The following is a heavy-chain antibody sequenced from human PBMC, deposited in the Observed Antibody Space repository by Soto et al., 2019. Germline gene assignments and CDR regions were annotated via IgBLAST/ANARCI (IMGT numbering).Heavy chain of an antibody. CDR1: GLSVSGDY. V-gene: IGHV3-53*01. CDR2: TYSGGPT. J-gene: IGHJ3*02. Sequence: EVQLVQSGGDLVQPGGSLRLSCAASGLSVSGDYMTWVRQAPGKGLEWVSMTYSGGPTDYADSVKGRFTISVDKSKNTLYLQMHSLRVDDTAVYYFARDYGDYGLVFDIWGQGTMVTVSS. CDR3: ARDYGDYGLVFDI. D-gene: IGHD4-17*01.